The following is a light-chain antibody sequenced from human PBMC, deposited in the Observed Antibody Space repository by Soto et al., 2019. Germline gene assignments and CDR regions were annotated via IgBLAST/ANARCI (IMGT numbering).Light chain of an antibody. J-gene: IGKJ2*01. CDR2: GAS. CDR3: QQYGSSPL. Sequence: ENGLKQSPGTMSLSPGERDTLSCRASQSVSSSYLAWYQHKPGQAPRLLIYGASSRATGIPDRFSGSGSGTDFTLTISRLEPEDFAVYYCQQYGSSPLFGQGTKLEIK. V-gene: IGKV3-20*01. CDR1: QSVSSSY.